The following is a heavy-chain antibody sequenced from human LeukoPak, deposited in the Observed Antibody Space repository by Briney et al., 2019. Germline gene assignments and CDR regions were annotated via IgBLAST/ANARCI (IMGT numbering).Heavy chain of an antibody. CDR1: GFTFSSYS. J-gene: IGHJ4*02. Sequence: GGSLRLSCAASGFTFSSYSMNWVRQAPGKGLEWVSSISSSSSYIYYADSVKGRFTISRDNAKNSLYLQMNSLRAEDTAVYYCANSIVVAGPMSPFDYWGQGTLVTVSS. V-gene: IGHV3-21*01. CDR2: ISSSSSYI. D-gene: IGHD6-13*01. CDR3: ANSIVVAGPMSPFDY.